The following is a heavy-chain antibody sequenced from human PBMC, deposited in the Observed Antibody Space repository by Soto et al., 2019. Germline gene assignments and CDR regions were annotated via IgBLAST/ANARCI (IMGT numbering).Heavy chain of an antibody. Sequence: SETLSLTCTVSGASISGYYWSWIRKSAGKGLEWIGRIYATGTTDYNPSLKSRVMMSVDTSKKQFSLKLRSVTAADTAVYYRVRDGTKTLRDWFDPWGQGISVTSPQ. V-gene: IGHV4-4*07. D-gene: IGHD1-1*01. CDR2: IYATGTT. CDR1: GASISGYY. J-gene: IGHJ5*02. CDR3: VRDGTKTLRDWFDP.